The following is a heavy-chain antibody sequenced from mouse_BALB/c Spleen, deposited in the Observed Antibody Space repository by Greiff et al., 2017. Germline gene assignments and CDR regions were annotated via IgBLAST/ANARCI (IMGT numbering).Heavy chain of an antibody. Sequence: VQLQQSGAELARPGASVEMSCKASGYTFTSYTMHWVKQRPGQGLEWIGYINPSSGYTNYNQKFKDKATLTADKSSSTAYMQLSSLTSEDSAVYYCARGGYTYAMDYWGQGTSVTVSS. V-gene: IGHV1-4*01. CDR2: INPSSGYT. CDR1: GYTFTSYT. CDR3: ARGGYTYAMDY. J-gene: IGHJ4*01. D-gene: IGHD2-2*01.